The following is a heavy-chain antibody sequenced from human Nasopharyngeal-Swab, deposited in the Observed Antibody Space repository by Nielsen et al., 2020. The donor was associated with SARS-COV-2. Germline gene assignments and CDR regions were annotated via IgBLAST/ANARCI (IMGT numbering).Heavy chain of an antibody. J-gene: IGHJ6*03. V-gene: IGHV1-3*01. CDR2: INAGNGNT. Sequence: WARQAPGQRLEWMGWINAGNGNTKYSQKFRGRVTITRDTSASTAYMELSSLRSEDTAVYYCASSTAAGTNYYYYYMDVWGKGTTVTVSS. CDR3: ASSTAAGTNYYYYYMDV. D-gene: IGHD6-13*01.